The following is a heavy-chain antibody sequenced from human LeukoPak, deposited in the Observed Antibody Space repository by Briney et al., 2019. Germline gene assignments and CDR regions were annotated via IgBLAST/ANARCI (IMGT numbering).Heavy chain of an antibody. D-gene: IGHD6-6*01. CDR1: GYTFTNYP. Sequence: ASVKVSCETSGYTFTNYPMHWVRQAPGQRLEWMGWINTGNFYTKYSQEFQGRVTITSDTSASTAYMELSSLRSEDMAVYYCATNSSSYGYFDHWGQGTLVTVSS. CDR2: INTGNFYT. J-gene: IGHJ4*02. V-gene: IGHV1-3*03. CDR3: ATNSSSYGYFDH.